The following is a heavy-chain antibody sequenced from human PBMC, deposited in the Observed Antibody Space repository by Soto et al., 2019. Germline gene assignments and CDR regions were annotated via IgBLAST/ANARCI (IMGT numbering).Heavy chain of an antibody. V-gene: IGHV3-53*05. CDR1: GFTVSSNY. CDR3: ARGPLVAARPLFY. Sequence: GGSLRLSCAASGFTVSSNYMSWVRQAPGKGLEWVSVIYSGGSTYYADSVKGRFTISRDNSKNTLYLQMNSLRSEDTAVYYCARGPLVAARPLFYWGQGTLVTVSS. CDR2: IYSGGST. D-gene: IGHD6-6*01. J-gene: IGHJ4*02.